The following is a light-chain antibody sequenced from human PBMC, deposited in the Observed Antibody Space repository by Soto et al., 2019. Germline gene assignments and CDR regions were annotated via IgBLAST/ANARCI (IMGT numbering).Light chain of an antibody. CDR3: AAWDDSLSGPV. CDR1: TSNIGSNF. V-gene: IGLV1-47*02. CDR2: SNN. J-gene: IGLJ3*02. Sequence: QLVLTQPPSASGTPGQRVTISCSGSTSNIGSNFVYWYQQLPGTAPKLLIYSNNQWPSGVPDRFSGSKSGTSASLAISGLRSEDEADYYCAAWDDSLSGPVFGGGTKLTVL.